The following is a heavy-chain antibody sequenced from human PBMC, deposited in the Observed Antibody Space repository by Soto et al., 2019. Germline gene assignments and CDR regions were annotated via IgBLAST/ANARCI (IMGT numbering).Heavy chain of an antibody. V-gene: IGHV3-9*01. D-gene: IGHD6-13*01. CDR3: VKDESINWYSGHFRH. CDR2: INWNSGSI. Sequence: EVQLVESGGGLVQPGRSLRLSCAASGSTFDDYAMHWVRQVPGKGLEWVSGINWNSGSIGYGDSVKGRFAISRDNAKNSLHLQMNSLSAEDTAFYYCVKDESINWYSGHFRHWGQGTLVTVSS. CDR1: GSTFDDYA. J-gene: IGHJ1*01.